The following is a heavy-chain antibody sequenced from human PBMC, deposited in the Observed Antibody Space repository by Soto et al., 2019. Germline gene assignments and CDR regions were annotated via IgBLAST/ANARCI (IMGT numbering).Heavy chain of an antibody. V-gene: IGHV3-30*03. CDR1: GFTFSSYG. J-gene: IGHJ4*02. D-gene: IGHD6-13*01. Sequence: QVQLVESGGGVVQPGRSLRLSCAASGFTFSSYGMHWVRQAPGKGLEWVAVISYDGSNKYYADSVKGRFTIAGDNSKTALYLQMNSLRAEDTAVYYCATSAAWGDYWGQGTLVTVSS. CDR2: ISYDGSNK. CDR3: ATSAAWGDY.